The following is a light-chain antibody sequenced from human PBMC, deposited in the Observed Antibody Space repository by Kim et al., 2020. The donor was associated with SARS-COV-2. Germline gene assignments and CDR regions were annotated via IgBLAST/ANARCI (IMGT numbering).Light chain of an antibody. J-gene: IGLJ3*02. V-gene: IGLV1-47*02. CDR1: SSNIGSNY. CDR2: SNN. Sequence: QPVLTQPPSASGTPGQRVTISCSGSSSNIGSNYVYWYQQLPGTAPKLPIYSNNQRPSGVPDRFSGSKSGTSASLAISGLRSEDEADYYCAAWDDSLSGSWVFGGGTQLTVL. CDR3: AAWDDSLSGSWV.